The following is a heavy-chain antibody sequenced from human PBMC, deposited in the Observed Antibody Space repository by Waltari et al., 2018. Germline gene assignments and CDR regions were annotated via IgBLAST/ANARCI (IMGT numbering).Heavy chain of an antibody. Sequence: QVQLQESGPGLVKPSATLSLSCTVSGGPISGYYWTWIRQPPGKGLEWIGYISHGESTNYNPSLKSRVTISLDTSMNQFSLRLGSVTAADTAVYYWARSHSSRGGGRRLWDDYWGQGILVTVSS. CDR2: ISHGEST. CDR3: ARSHSSRGGGRRLWDDY. V-gene: IGHV4-59*01. D-gene: IGHD2-15*01. J-gene: IGHJ4*02. CDR1: GGPISGYY.